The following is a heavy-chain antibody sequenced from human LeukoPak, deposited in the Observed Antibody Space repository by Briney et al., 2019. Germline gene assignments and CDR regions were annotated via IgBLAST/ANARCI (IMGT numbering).Heavy chain of an antibody. D-gene: IGHD4-11*01. CDR2: INHSGYT. Sequence: SETLSLTCTVSGGSISRYYWSWIRQPPGKGLEWIGEINHSGYTNDNPSLKSRVTLSIDTSRKQFSLNLRSVTVADAGIYYCTRMTRGHDYWGQGTQVTVSS. V-gene: IGHV4-59*12. J-gene: IGHJ4*02. CDR3: TRMTRGHDY. CDR1: GGSISRYY.